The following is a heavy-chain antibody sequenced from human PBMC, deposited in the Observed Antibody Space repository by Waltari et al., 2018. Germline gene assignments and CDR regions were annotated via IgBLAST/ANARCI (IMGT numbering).Heavy chain of an antibody. CDR2: VYYDGST. Sequence: QLQLQESGPGVVRVSETLSLTCSVSGGSSRSYYWSWLRKPPGKPLEWIGHVYYDGSTSYNPSLKRRVTMSVDMSTNQFSLRLTSVTAADTATYYCARSYLKFEPWGPGTLVTVSS. J-gene: IGHJ5*02. CDR3: ARSYLKFEP. CDR1: GGSSRSYY. V-gene: IGHV4-59*08. D-gene: IGHD3-10*01.